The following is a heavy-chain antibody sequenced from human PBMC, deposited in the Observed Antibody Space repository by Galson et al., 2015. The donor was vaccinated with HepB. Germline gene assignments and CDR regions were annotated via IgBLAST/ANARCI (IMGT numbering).Heavy chain of an antibody. J-gene: IGHJ4*02. V-gene: IGHV1-3*01. CDR3: ARGGDDSSWGVDY. CDR2: IDADKGHT. D-gene: IGHD6-13*01. Sequence: SVKVSCKASGYAFSTYVIHWVRQAPGQRLEWMGSIDADKGHTQYSQKFQGRVTITRHTSTSTAFMELRTLRSDDTAVYYCARGGDDSSWGVDYWGQGTLVTVS. CDR1: GYAFSTYV.